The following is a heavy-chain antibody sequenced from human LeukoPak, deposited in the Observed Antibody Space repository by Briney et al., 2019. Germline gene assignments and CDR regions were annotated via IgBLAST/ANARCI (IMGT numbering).Heavy chain of an antibody. CDR1: GYTFTSYG. CDR2: ISAYNGNT. D-gene: IGHD2-2*01. Sequence: ASVKVSCKASGYTFTSYGISWVRQAPGQGLEWTGWISAYNGNTNYAQKLQGRVTMTTDTSTSTAYMELRSLRSDDTAVYYCARGPCSSTSCYTNWFDPWGQGTLVTVSS. V-gene: IGHV1-18*01. J-gene: IGHJ5*02. CDR3: ARGPCSSTSCYTNWFDP.